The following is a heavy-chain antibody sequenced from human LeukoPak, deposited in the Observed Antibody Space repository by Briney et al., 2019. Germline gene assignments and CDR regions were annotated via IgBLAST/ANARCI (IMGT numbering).Heavy chain of an antibody. J-gene: IGHJ4*02. Sequence: GASVKVSCKASGYTFTSTWMHWVRQAPGQGLEWMGIINPSGSYTMYAQRFQGRVTMSRDTSTNTDYMELSSLRSEDTAVYYCARDQSSGSVDPWWHDYWGQGTLVTVSS. V-gene: IGHV1-46*01. D-gene: IGHD3-22*01. CDR1: GYTFTSTW. CDR3: ARDQSSGSVDPWWHDY. CDR2: INPSGSYT.